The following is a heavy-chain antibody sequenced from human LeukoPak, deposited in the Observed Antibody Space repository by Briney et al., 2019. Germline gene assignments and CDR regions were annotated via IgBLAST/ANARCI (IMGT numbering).Heavy chain of an antibody. CDR3: ARGLNWESNWFDP. J-gene: IGHJ5*02. Sequence: SQTLSLTCTVSGGSISSNDYYWSWIRQHPGKGLEWIGYIYYSGTTYYNPSLKSRVTISVDTSKNQFFLKLSSVTAADTAVYYCARGLNWESNWFDPWGQGTLVTVSS. V-gene: IGHV4-31*03. D-gene: IGHD7-27*01. CDR2: IYYSGTT. CDR1: GGSISSNDYY.